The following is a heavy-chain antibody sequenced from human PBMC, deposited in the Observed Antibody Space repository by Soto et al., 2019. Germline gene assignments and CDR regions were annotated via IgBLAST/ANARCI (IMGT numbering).Heavy chain of an antibody. D-gene: IGHD3-10*01. Sequence: SETLSLTCIVSGGSITRRISYWAWIRQPPGKGLEWVGTFYDGNTYHNPSLRSRITIAVDTSKNQFSLKLNSVAADTAFYYWATTRGLAVGGSFDYWGQGMLVTVSS. CDR2: FYDGNT. CDR1: GGSITRRISY. J-gene: IGHJ4*02. V-gene: IGHV4-39*01. CDR3: ATTRGLAVGGSFDY.